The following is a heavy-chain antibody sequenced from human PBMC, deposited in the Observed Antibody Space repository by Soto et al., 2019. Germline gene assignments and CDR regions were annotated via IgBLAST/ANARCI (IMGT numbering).Heavy chain of an antibody. CDR2: IDPSDSQT. D-gene: IGHD6-6*01. J-gene: IGHJ5*02. CDR1: GYSFAGYW. Sequence: GESLKISCKGSGYSFAGYWITWVRQKPGKGLEWMGRIDPSDSQTYYSPSSRGHVTISATKSITTVFLQWSSLRAEDTAVYYCAKAQQLVPDDPWGQGTLVTVSS. V-gene: IGHV5-10-1*01. CDR3: AKAQQLVPDDP.